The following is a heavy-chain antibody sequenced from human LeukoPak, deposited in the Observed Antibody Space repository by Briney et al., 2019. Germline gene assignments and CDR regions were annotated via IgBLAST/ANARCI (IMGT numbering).Heavy chain of an antibody. V-gene: IGHV3-23*01. Sequence: GGSLRLSCAASGFTFSSYAMSWVRQAPGKGLEWVSAISGRDGYTYYADSVKGRFTISRDSSKNTLYLQMNSLRAEDTAVYYCVKGGGNVRRYFEYWGQGTLVTVSS. CDR1: GFTFSSYA. CDR2: ISGRDGYT. J-gene: IGHJ4*02. CDR3: VKGGGNVRRYFEY. D-gene: IGHD4-23*01.